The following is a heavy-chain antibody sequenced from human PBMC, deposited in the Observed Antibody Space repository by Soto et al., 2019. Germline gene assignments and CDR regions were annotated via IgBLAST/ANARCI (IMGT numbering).Heavy chain of an antibody. CDR1: GFTFSSYA. CDR3: SRGTPMAVDFDY. V-gene: IGHV3-23*01. J-gene: IGHJ4*02. CDR2: ISGSGGST. D-gene: IGHD6-19*01. Sequence: EVQLLESGGGLVQPGGSLRLSCAASGFTFSSYAMSWVRQAPGKGLEWVSAISGSGGSTYYAQKFQGRVTMTWDTSTSTVYMELSSLRSEDTAVYYCSRGTPMAVDFDYWGQGTLVTVSS.